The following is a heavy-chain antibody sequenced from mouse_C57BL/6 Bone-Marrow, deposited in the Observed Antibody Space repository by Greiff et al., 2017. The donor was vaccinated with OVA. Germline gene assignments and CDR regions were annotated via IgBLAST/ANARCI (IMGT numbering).Heavy chain of an antibody. D-gene: IGHD2-3*01. V-gene: IGHV1-75*01. CDR1: GYTFTDYY. CDR3: ARWGLLRLYYFDY. Sequence: VQLVESGPELVKPGASVKISCKASGYTFTDYYINWVKQRPGQGLEWIGWIFPGSGSTYYNEKFKGKATLTVDKSSSTAYMLLSSLTSEDSAVYFCARWGLLRLYYFDYWGQGTTLTVSS. CDR2: IFPGSGST. J-gene: IGHJ2*01.